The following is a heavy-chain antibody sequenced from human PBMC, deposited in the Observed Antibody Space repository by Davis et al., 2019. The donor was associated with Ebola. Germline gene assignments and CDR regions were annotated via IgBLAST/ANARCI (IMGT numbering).Heavy chain of an antibody. CDR1: GFVFSSYV. CDR3: ARGNWNLVD. Sequence: GGSLRLSCAASGFVFSSYVMSWVRRAPGKGLEWVSTLGTSADTYYADSVKGRFTISRDNAKNSLYLEMNSLRAEDTGLYYCARGNWNLVDWGQGTLVTVSS. CDR2: LGTSADT. D-gene: IGHD1-7*01. J-gene: IGHJ4*02. V-gene: IGHV3-23*01.